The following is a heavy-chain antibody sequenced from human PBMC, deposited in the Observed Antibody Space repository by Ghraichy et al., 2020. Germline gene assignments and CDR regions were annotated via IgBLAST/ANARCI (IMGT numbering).Heavy chain of an antibody. CDR1: GGSISSYY. CDR2: IYYSGST. J-gene: IGHJ6*02. Sequence: SETLSLTCTVSGGSISSYYWSWIRQPPGKGLEWIGYIYYSGSTNYNPSLKSRVTISVDTSKNQFSLKLSSVTAADTAVYYCAREGNYYGSGSRSFHYGMDVWGQGTTVTVSS. V-gene: IGHV4-59*01. D-gene: IGHD3-10*01. CDR3: AREGNYYGSGSRSFHYGMDV.